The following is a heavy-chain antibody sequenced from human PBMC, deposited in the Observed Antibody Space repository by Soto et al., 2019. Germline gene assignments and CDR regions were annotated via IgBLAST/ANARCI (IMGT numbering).Heavy chain of an antibody. J-gene: IGHJ4*02. V-gene: IGHV4-59*01. Sequence: SETLSLTCSVSGGSISSYYWSWIRQPPGKGLEWIGYIYYSGSTDYNPSLKSRVTISVGTSKNQFSLRLISVTAADTAVYYCARGYGSGSYQRYYFDYWGQGALVTVSS. CDR2: IYYSGST. D-gene: IGHD3-10*01. CDR3: ARGYGSGSYQRYYFDY. CDR1: GGSISSYY.